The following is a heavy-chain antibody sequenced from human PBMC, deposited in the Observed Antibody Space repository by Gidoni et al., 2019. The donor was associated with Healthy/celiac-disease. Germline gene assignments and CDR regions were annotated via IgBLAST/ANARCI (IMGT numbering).Heavy chain of an antibody. J-gene: IGHJ6*02. CDR2: ISYDGSNK. Sequence: QVQLVESGGGVVQPGRSLRLSCAASGFTFSSYAMHWVRQAPGKGLEWVAVISYDGSNKYYADSVKGRFTISRDNSKNTLYLQMNSLRAEDTAVYYCARDESLNDFWSEDYYGMDVWGQGTTVTVSS. V-gene: IGHV3-30-3*01. CDR3: ARDESLNDFWSEDYYGMDV. D-gene: IGHD3-3*01. CDR1: GFTFSSYA.